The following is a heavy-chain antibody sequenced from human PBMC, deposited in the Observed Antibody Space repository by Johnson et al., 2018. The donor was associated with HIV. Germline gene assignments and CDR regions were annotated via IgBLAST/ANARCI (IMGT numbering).Heavy chain of an antibody. CDR1: GITFSSYA. Sequence: EVQLVESGGGLVQPGGSLRLSCVASGITFSSYAMSWVRQGPGKGLEWVSGISGSGGSTYYADPVKGRFTISRDNAKNSLYLQMNSLRAGDTAVYYCARAGGYSRDAFDIWGQGTMVTVSS. CDR2: ISGSGGST. CDR3: ARAGGYSRDAFDI. V-gene: IGHV3-23*04. J-gene: IGHJ3*02. D-gene: IGHD5-24*01.